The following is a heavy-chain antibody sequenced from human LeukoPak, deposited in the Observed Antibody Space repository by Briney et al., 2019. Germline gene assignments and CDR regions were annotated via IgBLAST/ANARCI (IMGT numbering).Heavy chain of an antibody. CDR1: GGTFSSYA. V-gene: IGHV1-69*01. CDR2: IIPIFGTA. D-gene: IGHD6-19*01. Sequence: SVTVSCKASGGTFSSYAMSWVRQAPGQGLEWMGGIIPIFGTANYAQKFQGRVTITADESTSTAYMELSSLRSEDTAVYFCARDRDRWSSGSYNWFDPWGQGTLVTVSS. J-gene: IGHJ5*02. CDR3: ARDRDRWSSGSYNWFDP.